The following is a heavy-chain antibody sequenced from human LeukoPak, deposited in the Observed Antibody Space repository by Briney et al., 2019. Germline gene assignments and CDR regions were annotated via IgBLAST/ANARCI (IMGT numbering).Heavy chain of an antibody. J-gene: IGHJ4*02. D-gene: IGHD6-19*01. Sequence: GGSLRLSCAASGFTFSGSAMHWVRQASGKGLEWVGRIGSKANSYATAYAASVKGRFAISRDDSKNTAYLQMNSLKTEDTAVYYCTRPGYSSGWSDYWGQGTLVTVSS. CDR1: GFTFSGSA. CDR3: TRPGYSSGWSDY. V-gene: IGHV3-73*01. CDR2: IGSKANSYAT.